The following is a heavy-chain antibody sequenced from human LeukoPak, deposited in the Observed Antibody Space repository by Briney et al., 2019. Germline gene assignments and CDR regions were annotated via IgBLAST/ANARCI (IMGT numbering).Heavy chain of an antibody. D-gene: IGHD3-3*01. CDR3: ARVNYTALDYYYMDV. CDR1: GGSISSGGYS. Sequence: SETLSLTCAVSGGSISSGGYSWSWIRQPPGKGLEWIGYIYYSGSTNYNPSLKSRVTISVDTSKNQFSLKLSSVTAADTAVYYCARVNYTALDYYYMDVWGKGTTVTISS. CDR2: IYYSGST. J-gene: IGHJ6*03. V-gene: IGHV4-61*08.